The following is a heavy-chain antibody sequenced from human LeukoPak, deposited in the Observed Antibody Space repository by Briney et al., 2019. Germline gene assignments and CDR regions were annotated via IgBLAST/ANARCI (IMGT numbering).Heavy chain of an antibody. J-gene: IGHJ4*02. CDR1: GFTFSSYS. V-gene: IGHV3-21*01. Sequence: PGGSLRLSCAASGFTFSSYSMNWVRQAPGKGLEWVSSISSSSSYIYYPDSVKGRFTISRDNAKNSLYLQMNSLRAEDTAVYYCARSYDFWSMYYFDYWGQGTLVTVSS. D-gene: IGHD3-3*01. CDR2: ISSSSSYI. CDR3: ARSYDFWSMYYFDY.